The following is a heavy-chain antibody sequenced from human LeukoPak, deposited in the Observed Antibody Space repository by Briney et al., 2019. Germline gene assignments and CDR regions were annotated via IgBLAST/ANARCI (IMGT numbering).Heavy chain of an antibody. CDR1: QFTSTNYV. Sequence: GGSLRLSCAASQFTSTNYVMNWVRQAPGKGLGWVSAISGSGGSTYYADSVKGRFTISRDNSKNTLYLQMNSLRAEDTAVYYCAKSRWDTAMASLDYWGQGTLVTVSS. V-gene: IGHV3-23*01. D-gene: IGHD5-18*01. CDR3: AKSRWDTAMASLDY. J-gene: IGHJ4*02. CDR2: ISGSGGST.